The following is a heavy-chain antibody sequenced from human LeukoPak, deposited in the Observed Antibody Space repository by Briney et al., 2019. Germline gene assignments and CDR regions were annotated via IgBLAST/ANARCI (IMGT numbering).Heavy chain of an antibody. D-gene: IGHD3-16*01. V-gene: IGHV4-31*03. J-gene: IGHJ5*02. CDR1: GGSLSSGGYY. CDR2: IYYSGST. Sequence: PSETLSLTCTVSGGSLSSGGYYWSWIRQHPGKGLEWIGYIYYSGSTYYNPSLKSRVTISVDTSKNQFSLKLSSVTAADTAVYYCARLRFGELCRFDPWGQGTLVTVSS. CDR3: ARLRFGELCRFDP.